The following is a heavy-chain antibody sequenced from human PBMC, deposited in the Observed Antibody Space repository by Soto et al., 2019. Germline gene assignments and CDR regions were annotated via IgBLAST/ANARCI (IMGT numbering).Heavy chain of an antibody. CDR2: INAGNGNT. CDR1: GYTFTSCA. J-gene: IGHJ6*02. CDR3: LLGYCSGGYCYRNYQYGMDV. V-gene: IGHV1-3*01. Sequence: ASVKVSCKASGYTFTSCAMHWVRQAPGQRLEWMGWINAGNGNTKYSEMFQGRVTITRDTSASTAYMELSSLRSEDSAVYYCLLGYCSGGYCYRNYQYGMDVWGQGTTVTVSS. D-gene: IGHD2-15*01.